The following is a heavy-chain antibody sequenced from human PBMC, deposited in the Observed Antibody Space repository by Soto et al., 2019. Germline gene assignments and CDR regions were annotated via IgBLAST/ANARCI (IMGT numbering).Heavy chain of an antibody. J-gene: IGHJ4*02. CDR3: ARGVDYCSGGSCYRSFDY. CDR1: GDSISSYY. V-gene: IGHV4-59*01. CDR2: IYYSGST. D-gene: IGHD2-15*01. Sequence: PSETLSLTCTVAGDSISSYYWSCIRQPPGKGLEWIGYIYYSGSTNYNPSLKSRVTISVDTSKNQFSLKLSSVTAADTAVYYCARGVDYCSGGSCYRSFDYWGQGTLVTVSS.